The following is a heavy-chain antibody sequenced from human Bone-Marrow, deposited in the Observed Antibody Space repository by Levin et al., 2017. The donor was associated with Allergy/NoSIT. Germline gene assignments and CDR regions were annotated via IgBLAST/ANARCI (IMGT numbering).Heavy chain of an antibody. V-gene: IGHV4-30-4*01. CDR1: GGSVSSGDCQ. CDR3: ARDYYDSSGSYFRTFDY. J-gene: IGHJ4*02. D-gene: IGHD3-22*01. Sequence: SETLSLTCTVSGGSVSSGDCQWTWIRQPPGKGLEWIGSIYHSGCTYYNPSLKSRISISMDASKNQFSLKLSSATASDTAVYYCARDYYDSSGSYFRTFDYWGQGSLVTVSS. CDR2: IYHSGCT.